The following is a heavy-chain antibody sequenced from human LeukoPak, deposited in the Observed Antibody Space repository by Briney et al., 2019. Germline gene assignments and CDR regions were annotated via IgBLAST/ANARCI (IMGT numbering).Heavy chain of an antibody. D-gene: IGHD4-17*01. V-gene: IGHV3-23*01. CDR3: AKHSDYGDYLDY. Sequence: PGGSLRLSCAASRFTFSSYGMSWVRQAPGQGLEWVSAISSSGGTTYYADSVKGRFTISRDNSKNTLYLQMNSLRAVDTAVYYCAKHSDYGDYLDYWGQGTLVTVSS. CDR1: RFTFSSYG. CDR2: ISSSGGTT. J-gene: IGHJ4*02.